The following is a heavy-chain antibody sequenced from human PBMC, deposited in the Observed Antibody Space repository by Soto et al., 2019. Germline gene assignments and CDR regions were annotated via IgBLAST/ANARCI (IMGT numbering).Heavy chain of an antibody. CDR3: ARDLGNYYYAMDV. J-gene: IGHJ6*01. CDR1: GGSFSGYY. Sequence: SETLSLTWSVYGGSFSGYYWSWIRQSPGKGLEWIGEINHSGSTKYNPSLKSRVIISVDTSKSKFSLRLSSVTAADTAVYYCARDLGNYYYAMDVWGQGATVNVS. V-gene: IGHV4-34*01. CDR2: INHSGST.